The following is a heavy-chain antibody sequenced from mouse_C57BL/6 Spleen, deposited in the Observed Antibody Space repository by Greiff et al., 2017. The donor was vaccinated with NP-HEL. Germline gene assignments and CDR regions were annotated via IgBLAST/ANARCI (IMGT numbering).Heavy chain of an antibody. V-gene: IGHV5-12*01. CDR3: ARPGWGNYGFAY. J-gene: IGHJ3*01. D-gene: IGHD2-1*01. CDR2: ISNGGGST. CDR1: GFTFSDYY. Sequence: EVQVVESGGGLVQPGGSLKLSCAASGFTFSDYYMYWVRQTPEKRLEWVAYISNGGGSTYYPDTVKGRFTISRDNAKNTLYLQMSRLKSEDTAMYYCARPGWGNYGFAYWGQGTLVTVSA.